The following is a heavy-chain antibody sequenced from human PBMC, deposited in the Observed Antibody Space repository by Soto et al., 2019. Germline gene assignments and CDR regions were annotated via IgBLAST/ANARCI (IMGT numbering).Heavy chain of an antibody. CDR1: GGTFSNYP. V-gene: IGHV1-69*12. Sequence: QVQLVQSGAEVKKPGSSVKVSCKASGGTFSNYPISWVRQAPGPGREWMGGSIPIFGTVNYAQKFQGRVTITADESTSTAYMELSSLRSEDTAVYYCARGNHRWLQLWYVDRWGRGTLVTVSS. CDR2: SIPIFGTV. D-gene: IGHD5-12*01. CDR3: ARGNHRWLQLWYVDR. J-gene: IGHJ2*01.